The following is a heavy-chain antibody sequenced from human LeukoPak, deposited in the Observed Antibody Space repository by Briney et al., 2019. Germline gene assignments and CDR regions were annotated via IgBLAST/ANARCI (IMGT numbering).Heavy chain of an antibody. CDR2: IYYSGST. V-gene: IGHV4-59*01. Sequence: PSETLSLTCTVSGGSISNYYWSWIRQPPGKGLEWIGYIYYSGSTNYNPSLKSRVTISVDTSKNQFSLKLSSVTAADTAVYYCAGDFPIFDYWGQGTLVTVSS. CDR1: GGSISNYY. J-gene: IGHJ4*02. CDR3: AGDFPIFDY.